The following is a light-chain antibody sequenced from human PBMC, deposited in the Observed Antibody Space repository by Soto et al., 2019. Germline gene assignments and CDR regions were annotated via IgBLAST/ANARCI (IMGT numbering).Light chain of an antibody. CDR1: QSVSID. CDR2: GAS. V-gene: IGKV3D-15*01. Sequence: EIVMTQSPATLSVSPWERATLSCRASQSVSIDLAWYQQTPGQAPRLLIYGASTRASGIPDRFSGSGSGTDFTLTISRLETEDFAVFYCQQYGTSEIIFGQGTRLEIK. J-gene: IGKJ5*01. CDR3: QQYGTSEII.